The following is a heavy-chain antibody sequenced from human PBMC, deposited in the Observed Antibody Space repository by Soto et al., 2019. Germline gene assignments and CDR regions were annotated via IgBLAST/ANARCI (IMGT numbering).Heavy chain of an antibody. CDR2: INHSGRN. CDR3: ARGATRIQLWPFDF. V-gene: IGHV4-34*01. Sequence: PSETLSLTCAVYGDSFSGYSWSWIRQSPGKGLEWIGDINHSGRNNFNPSLQSRVTMSVDTSKNQFSLSLSSVTAADTAMYYCARGATRIQLWPFDFWGQGTLVTGSS. J-gene: IGHJ5*01. CDR1: GDSFSGYS. D-gene: IGHD2-21*01.